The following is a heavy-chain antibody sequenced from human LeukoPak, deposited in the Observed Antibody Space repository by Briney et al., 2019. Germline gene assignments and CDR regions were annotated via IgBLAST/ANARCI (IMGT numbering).Heavy chain of an antibody. V-gene: IGHV1-2*02. CDR1: GYTFTGHY. D-gene: IGHD6-19*01. CDR2: INPNSGGT. CDR3: ARSVAVAGIFVNY. Sequence: GASVKVSCKASGYTFTGHYMHWVRQAPGQGLEWMGWINPNSGGTNYAQKFQGRVTMTRDTSISTAYMELSRLRSDDTAVYYCARSVAVAGIFVNYWGQGTLVTVSS. J-gene: IGHJ4*02.